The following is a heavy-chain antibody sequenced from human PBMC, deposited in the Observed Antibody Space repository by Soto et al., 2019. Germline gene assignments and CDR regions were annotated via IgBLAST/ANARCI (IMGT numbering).Heavy chain of an antibody. D-gene: IGHD3-3*02. CDR2: IYHSGST. V-gene: IGHV4-30-2*01. Sequence: SETLSLTCAVSGGSISSGGYSWSWIRQPPGKGLEWIGYIYHSGSTYYNPSLKSRVTISVDRSKNQFSLKLSSVTAADTAVYSCARGNVLAIDYWGQGTLVTVSS. CDR1: GGSISSGGYS. J-gene: IGHJ4*02. CDR3: ARGNVLAIDY.